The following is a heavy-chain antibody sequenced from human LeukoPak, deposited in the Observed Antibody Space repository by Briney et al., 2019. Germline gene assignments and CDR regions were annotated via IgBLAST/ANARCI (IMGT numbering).Heavy chain of an antibody. CDR3: ARFETGPHATIDY. CDR1: GFTFSDYS. V-gene: IGHV3-21*01. Sequence: GGSLRLSCAASGFTFSDYSMNWVRQAPGKGLEWVSSLSSSSTYINYADSVKGRFTVSRDNAKNSLYLQMNSLRADDTAVYYCARFETGPHATIDYWGQGTLVTVSS. J-gene: IGHJ4*02. CDR2: LSSSSTYI. D-gene: IGHD7-27*01.